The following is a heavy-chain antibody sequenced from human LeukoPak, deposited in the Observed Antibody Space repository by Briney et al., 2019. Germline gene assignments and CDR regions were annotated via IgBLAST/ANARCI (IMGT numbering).Heavy chain of an antibody. CDR1: GGSFSGYY. J-gene: IGHJ6*02. D-gene: IGHD1-26*01. CDR2: INHSGST. CDR3: ARGRSNYYGMDV. Sequence: SETLSLTCAVYGGSFSGYYWSWIRQPPGKGLEWIGEINHSGSTNYNPSLKSRVTISVDTSKNQFSLKVSSVTAADTAVYYCARGRSNYYGMDVWGQGTTVTVSS. V-gene: IGHV4-34*01.